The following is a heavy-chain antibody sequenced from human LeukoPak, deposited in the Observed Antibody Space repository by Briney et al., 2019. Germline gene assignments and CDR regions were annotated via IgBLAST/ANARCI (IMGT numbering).Heavy chain of an antibody. CDR1: QYKFTNYW. V-gene: IGHV5-51*01. Sequence: GESLQISCQGSQYKFTNYWIGWVRPVPGKGPEWMGYIFPGDSRTRYSPPFQGHVTISADKSISTAYLQWTSLKASDTAIYYCARRGEEMVTLPFDLWGQGTLVSVSS. CDR2: IFPGDSRT. J-gene: IGHJ4*02. D-gene: IGHD5-24*01. CDR3: ARRGEEMVTLPFDL.